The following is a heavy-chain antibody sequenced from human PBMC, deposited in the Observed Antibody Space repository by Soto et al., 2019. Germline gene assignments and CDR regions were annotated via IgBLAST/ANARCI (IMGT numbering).Heavy chain of an antibody. CDR3: ARGYCTTTICDPWFDP. V-gene: IGHV5-51*01. CDR1: GYAFTSYW. D-gene: IGHD2-2*01. J-gene: IGHJ5*02. CDR2: IYPGDSDT. Sequence: GESLKVSCTGSGYAFTSYWIAWVRQMPGKGLEWMGIIYPGDSDTRYSPSFQGQVTISADKSITTAYLQWSSLKASDTAMYYCARGYCTTTICDPWFDPWGQGTLVTVSS.